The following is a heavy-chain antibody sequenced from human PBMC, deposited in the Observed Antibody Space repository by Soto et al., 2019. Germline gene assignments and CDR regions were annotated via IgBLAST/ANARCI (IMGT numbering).Heavy chain of an antibody. CDR1: GGSISSYY. CDR2: IYYSGST. V-gene: IGHV4-59*01. CDR3: ARDRAAAAGRYYGMDV. D-gene: IGHD6-13*01. Sequence: ASETLSLTCTVSGGSISSYYWSWIRQPPGKGLEWIGYIYYSGSTNYNPSLKSRVTISVDTSKNQFSLKLSSVTAADTAVYYCARDRAAAAGRYYGMDVWGQGTTVTVSS. J-gene: IGHJ6*02.